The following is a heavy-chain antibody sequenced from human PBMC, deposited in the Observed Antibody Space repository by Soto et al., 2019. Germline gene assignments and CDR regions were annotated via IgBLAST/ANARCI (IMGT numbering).Heavy chain of an antibody. D-gene: IGHD2-21*02. Sequence: QITLKESGPTLVKPTQTLTLTCTFSGFSLTTSGVAVGWIRQPPGKALEWLALIYWDDDKRYSPSLNNRLTIIKVNSKNQVVLTMTNMDPVDPDTYYCAHTPVMTFMDYWGQGIMVTVSS. CDR2: IYWDDDK. J-gene: IGHJ4*02. CDR3: AHTPVMTFMDY. CDR1: GFSLTTSGVA. V-gene: IGHV2-5*02.